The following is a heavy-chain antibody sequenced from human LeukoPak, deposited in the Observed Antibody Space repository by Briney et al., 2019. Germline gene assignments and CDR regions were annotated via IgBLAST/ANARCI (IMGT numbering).Heavy chain of an antibody. CDR3: ARDRSGDSSGYDGENWFDP. D-gene: IGHD3-22*01. CDR2: INPNSRGT. Sequence: ASVRVSRKASGYTFTRYYMHWVREAPAQGLEWMGWINPNSRGTNNAHKLHGRVTMTRDTSISTAYMELSRLRSDDTAVYYCARDRSGDSSGYDGENWFDPGGQGTLVTVSS. J-gene: IGHJ5*02. CDR1: GYTFTRYY. V-gene: IGHV1-2*02.